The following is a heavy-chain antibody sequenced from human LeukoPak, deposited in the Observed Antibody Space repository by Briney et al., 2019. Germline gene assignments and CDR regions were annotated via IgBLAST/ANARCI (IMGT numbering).Heavy chain of an antibody. CDR3: AKRMSRGSGSYYTGQFDY. CDR2: ISWNSGSI. CDR1: GFTFDDYA. V-gene: IGHV3-9*01. Sequence: GRSLRLSCAASGFTFDDYAMHWVRQAPGKGLEWVSGISWNSGSIGYADSVKGRFTISRDNAKNSLYLQMNSLRAEDTALYYCAKRMSRGSGSYYTGQFDYWGQGTLVTVSS. D-gene: IGHD3-10*01. J-gene: IGHJ4*02.